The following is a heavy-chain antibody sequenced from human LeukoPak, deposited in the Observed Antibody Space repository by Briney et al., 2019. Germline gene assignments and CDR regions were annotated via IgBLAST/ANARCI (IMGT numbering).Heavy chain of an antibody. CDR1: GYTFTSYY. D-gene: IGHD3-22*01. J-gene: IGHJ4*02. CDR2: TNPSGGST. Sequence: ASVKVSCKASGYTFTSYYMHWLRQAPGQGLEWMGITNPSGGSTSYAQKFQGRVTMTRDTSTSTVYMELSSLRSEDTAVYYCARGIHLKRTMIVVVITSYYFDYWGQGTLVTVSS. V-gene: IGHV1-46*01. CDR3: ARGIHLKRTMIVVVITSYYFDY.